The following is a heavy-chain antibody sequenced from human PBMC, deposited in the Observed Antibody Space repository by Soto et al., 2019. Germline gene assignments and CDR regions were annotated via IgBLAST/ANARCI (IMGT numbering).Heavy chain of an antibody. CDR2: INHSGST. J-gene: IGHJ6*03. CDR1: GGSFSGYY. CDR3: ARTRRKKGYCSGGSGQPVMDV. D-gene: IGHD2-15*01. V-gene: IGHV4-34*01. Sequence: PSETLSLTCAVYGGSFSGYYWSWIRQPPGKGLEWIGEINHSGSTNYNPSLKSRVTISVDTSKNQFSLKLSSVTAADTAVYYCARTRRKKGYCSGGSGQPVMDVWGKGTTVTVSS.